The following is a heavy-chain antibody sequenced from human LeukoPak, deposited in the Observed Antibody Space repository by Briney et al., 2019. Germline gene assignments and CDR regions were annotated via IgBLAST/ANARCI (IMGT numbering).Heavy chain of an antibody. J-gene: IGHJ4*02. CDR2: VFLSGGT. D-gene: IGHD2-2*03. Sequence: SETLSLTCTVSGGSLSTYYWSWIRQPPGKGLEWIGYVFLSGGTKYNPSLKSRLTMSADTSRNQFSMNLSSVNAADTAVYFCARELRSGVPFGYWGQGKLVIVSP. V-gene: IGHV4-59*01. CDR3: ARELRSGVPFGY. CDR1: GGSLSTYY.